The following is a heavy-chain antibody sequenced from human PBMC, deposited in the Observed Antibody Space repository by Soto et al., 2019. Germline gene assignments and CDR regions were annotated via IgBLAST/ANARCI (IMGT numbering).Heavy chain of an antibody. CDR3: ARIRGHYYGLDV. J-gene: IGHJ6*02. CDR2: ITGTGGNT. V-gene: IGHV3-23*01. CDR1: GFTLSTYG. Sequence: GGSLRLSCAASGFTLSTYGMTWVRQAPGKGLEWVSAITGTGGNTYYVESVKGRFTISRGNSKNMLYLQVNSLRAEDTAVYYCARIRGHYYGLDVWGQGTTVTVSS.